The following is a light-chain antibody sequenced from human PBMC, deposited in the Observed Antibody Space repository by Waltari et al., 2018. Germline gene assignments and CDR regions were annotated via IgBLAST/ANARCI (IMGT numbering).Light chain of an antibody. V-gene: IGKV1-6*02. CDR1: QVIRSD. Sequence: IQMTQSPSSLSASVGDRVTMTCRASQVIRSDLTWFQQKPGKAPKLLIYAASTLQSGVPSRFSGSRSGTDFTLTISSLQPEDFATYYCLQDFNFPYTFGQGTRLDI. CDR2: AAS. CDR3: LQDFNFPYT. J-gene: IGKJ5*01.